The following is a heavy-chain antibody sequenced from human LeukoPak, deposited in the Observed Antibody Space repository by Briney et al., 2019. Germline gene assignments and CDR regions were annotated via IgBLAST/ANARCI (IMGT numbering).Heavy chain of an antibody. V-gene: IGHV4-61*05. CDR1: GGSIGTSSYY. J-gene: IGHJ2*01. Sequence: SETLSLTCTVSGGSIGTSSYYWGWIRQPPGKGLEWIGYIYYSGSTNYNPSLKSRVTISVDTSKNQFSLKLSSVTAADTAVYYCARGPRYFDLWGRGTLVTVSS. CDR2: IYYSGST. CDR3: ARGPRYFDL.